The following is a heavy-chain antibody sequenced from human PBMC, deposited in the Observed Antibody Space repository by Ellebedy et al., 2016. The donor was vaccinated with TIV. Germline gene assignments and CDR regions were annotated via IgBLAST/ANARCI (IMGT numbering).Heavy chain of an antibody. D-gene: IGHD4-17*01. CDR1: GYTFTSYG. CDR2: ISAYNGNT. Sequence: ASVKVSCKASGYTFTSYGISWVRQAPGQGLEWMGWISAYNGNTNYAQKLQGRVTMTTDTSTSTAYMELRSLRSDDTAVYYCARDMGPPTVTTFVDVWGQGTTVTVSS. V-gene: IGHV1-18*04. CDR3: ARDMGPPTVTTFVDV. J-gene: IGHJ6*02.